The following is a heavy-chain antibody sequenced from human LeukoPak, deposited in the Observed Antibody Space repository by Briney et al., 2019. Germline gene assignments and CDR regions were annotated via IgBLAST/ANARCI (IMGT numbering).Heavy chain of an antibody. CDR2: ISSSSSYI. V-gene: IGHV3-21*01. CDR1: GFTFSSYS. J-gene: IGHJ4*02. CDR3: VTIPGVVTAILPTSDY. Sequence: GGSLRLSCAASGFTFSSYSMNWVRQAPGKGLEWVSSISSSSSYIYYADSVKGRFTISRDNAKNSLYLQMNSLRAEDTAAYYCVTIPGVVTAILPTSDYWGQGTLVTVSS. D-gene: IGHD2-21*02.